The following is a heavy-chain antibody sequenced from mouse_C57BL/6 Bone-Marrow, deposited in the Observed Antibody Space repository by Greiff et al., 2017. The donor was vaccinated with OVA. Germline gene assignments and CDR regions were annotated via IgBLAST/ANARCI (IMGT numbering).Heavy chain of an antibody. J-gene: IGHJ2*01. D-gene: IGHD2-1*01. V-gene: IGHV1-80*01. CDR2: IYPGDGDT. CDR3: ARDYYGNYVYYFDY. CDR1: GYAFSSYW. Sequence: QVHVKQSGAELVKPGASVKISCKASGYAFSSYWMNWVKQRPGKGLEWIGQIYPGDGDTNYNGKFKGKATLTADKSSSTAYMQRNSLTSEDSAVYCCARDYYGNYVYYFDYWGQGTTLTVSS.